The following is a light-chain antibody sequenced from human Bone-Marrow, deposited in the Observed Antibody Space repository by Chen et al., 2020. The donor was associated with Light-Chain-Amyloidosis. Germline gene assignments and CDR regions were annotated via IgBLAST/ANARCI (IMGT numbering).Light chain of an antibody. V-gene: IGLV1-47*01. CDR1: SSNIGAGYD. J-gene: IGLJ2*01. CDR2: RNN. CDR3: AAWDDSLRAV. Sequence: QSVLTQPPSVSGAPGQRVTISCTGSSSNIGAGYDVYWYQQLPGTAPKLLIYRNNQRPSGVPDRFSGSKSGTSASLAISGLRSEDEADYYCAAWDDSLRAVFGGGTKLTVL.